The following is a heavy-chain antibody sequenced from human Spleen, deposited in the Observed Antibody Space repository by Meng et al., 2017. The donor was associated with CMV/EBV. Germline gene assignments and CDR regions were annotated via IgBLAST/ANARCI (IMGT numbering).Heavy chain of an antibody. CDR3: ARGVGEWLPPGV. D-gene: IGHD5-24*01. CDR1: GFTFGSYW. J-gene: IGHJ4*02. CDR2: INSDVSST. V-gene: IGHV3-74*01. Sequence: CAASGFTFGSYWMHWVRHAPGNVLVWLSRINSDVSSTTYADSVKGRFTISRDNATTTLYLQMNSLRAEDTAVSYCARGVGEWLPPGVWRQRTLVTVSS.